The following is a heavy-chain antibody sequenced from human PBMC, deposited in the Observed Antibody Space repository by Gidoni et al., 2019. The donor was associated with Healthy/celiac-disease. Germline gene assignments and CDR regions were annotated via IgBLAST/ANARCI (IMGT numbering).Heavy chain of an antibody. Sequence: QVPLVESGGGVVSPGRSLRLSCAASGFTFSSYAMHWVRQAPGKGRGWVAVISYDGSNKYYADSVKGRFTISRDNSKNTLYLQMNSLRAEDTAVYYCARDLPPHHYDYIWGSSSPDYWGQGTLVTVSS. CDR1: GFTFSSYA. CDR2: ISYDGSNK. J-gene: IGHJ4*02. D-gene: IGHD3-16*01. V-gene: IGHV3-30*04. CDR3: ARDLPPHHYDYIWGSSSPDY.